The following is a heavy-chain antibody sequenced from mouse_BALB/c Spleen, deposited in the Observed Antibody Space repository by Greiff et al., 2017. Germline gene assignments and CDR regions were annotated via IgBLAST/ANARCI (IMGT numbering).Heavy chain of an antibody. CDR2: ISSGGST. CDR1: GFTFSSYA. V-gene: IGHV5-6-5*01. Sequence: EVKVVESGGGLVKPGGSLKLSCAASGFTFSSYAMSWVRQTPEKRLEWVASISSGGSTYYPDSVKGRFTISRDNARNILYLQMSSLRSEDTAMYYCARGGYYEAMDYWGQGTSVTVSS. J-gene: IGHJ4*01. D-gene: IGHD1-1*01. CDR3: ARGGYYEAMDY.